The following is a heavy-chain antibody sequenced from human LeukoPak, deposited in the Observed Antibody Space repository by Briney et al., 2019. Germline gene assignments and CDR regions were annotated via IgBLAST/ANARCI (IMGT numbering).Heavy chain of an antibody. D-gene: IGHD4-17*01. CDR1: GLTFSSYA. CDR3: VRQEYYGDYGY. CDR2: ISSNGGST. J-gene: IGHJ4*02. V-gene: IGHV3-64D*06. Sequence: GGSLRLSCSASGLTFSSYAMHWVRQAPGKGLEYVSAISSNGGSTYYADSVKGRFTISRDNSKNTLYLQMSSLRAEDTAVYYCVRQEYYGDYGYWGQGTLVTVSS.